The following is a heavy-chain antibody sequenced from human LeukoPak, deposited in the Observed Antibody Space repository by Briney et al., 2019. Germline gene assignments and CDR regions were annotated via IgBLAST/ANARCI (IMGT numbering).Heavy chain of an antibody. J-gene: IGHJ4*02. Sequence: SETLSLTCTVSGGSISSSSYYWGWIRQPPGKGLEWIGSIYYSGSTYYNPSLKSRVTISVDTSKNQFSLKLSSVTAADTAVYYCARDPVLPNSGYRFDYWGQGTLVTVSS. CDR1: GGSISSSSYY. CDR3: ARDPVLPNSGYRFDY. V-gene: IGHV4-39*07. CDR2: IYYSGST. D-gene: IGHD7-27*01.